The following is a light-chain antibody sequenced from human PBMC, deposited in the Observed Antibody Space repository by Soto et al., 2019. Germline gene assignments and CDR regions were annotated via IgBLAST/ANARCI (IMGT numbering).Light chain of an antibody. J-gene: IGKJ1*01. Sequence: IVMTQYTATLSVSPGERVTLSCRASQSVNRNLAWYQHKPGQSPRLLIYESSTRATGIAARFSGSGSGTDFTLTISSLEPEDFTVYYCQQRSNWPQTFGQVANVDIK. CDR1: QSVNRN. V-gene: IGKV3-11*01. CDR2: ESS. CDR3: QQRSNWPQT.